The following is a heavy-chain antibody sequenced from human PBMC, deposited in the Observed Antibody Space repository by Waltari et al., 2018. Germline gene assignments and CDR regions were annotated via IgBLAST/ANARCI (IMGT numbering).Heavy chain of an antibody. CDR3: ARIYGSGSPIPSVDY. J-gene: IGHJ4*02. Sequence: QLQLQESGPGLVKPSETLSLTSTVSGGPVSRSNNNWGWSRQPPGKGLDWIASIYHSGSTYYNPSLKSRVTISVDTSKNQFSLKLTSVTAADTAVYYCARIYGSGSPIPSVDYWGQGTLVTVSS. D-gene: IGHD3-10*01. V-gene: IGHV4-39*01. CDR2: IYHSGST. CDR1: GGPVSRSNNN.